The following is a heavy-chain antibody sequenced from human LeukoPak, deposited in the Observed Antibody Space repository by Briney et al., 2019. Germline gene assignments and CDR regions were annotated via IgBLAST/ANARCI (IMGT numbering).Heavy chain of an antibody. CDR3: AVNLVVITPNYDAFDI. CDR2: IIPIFGTA. J-gene: IGHJ3*02. Sequence: ASVKVSCKASGGTFSSYAISWVRQAPGQGLEWMGGIIPIFGTANYAQKFQGRVTITTDESTSTAYMELSSLRSGDTAVYYCAVNLVVITPNYDAFDIWGQGTMVTVSS. CDR1: GGTFSSYA. V-gene: IGHV1-69*05. D-gene: IGHD3-22*01.